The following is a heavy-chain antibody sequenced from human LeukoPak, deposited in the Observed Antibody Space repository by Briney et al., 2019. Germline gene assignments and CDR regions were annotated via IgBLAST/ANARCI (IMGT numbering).Heavy chain of an antibody. CDR1: GGSFSGYY. V-gene: IGHV4-34*01. D-gene: IGHD3/OR15-3a*01. CDR2: INHSGST. J-gene: IGHJ4*02. CDR3: ARQTGSGLFILP. Sequence: SETLSLTCAVYGGSFSGYYWSWIRQPPGKGLEWIGEINHSGSTNYNPSLKSRVTISVDTSKNQFSLKLSSVTAADTAVYYCARQTGSGLFILPGGQGTLVTVSS.